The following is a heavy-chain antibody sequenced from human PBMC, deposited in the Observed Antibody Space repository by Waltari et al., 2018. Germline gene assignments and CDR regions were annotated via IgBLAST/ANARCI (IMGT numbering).Heavy chain of an antibody. Sequence: EVQLLESGGGLIQPGGSLRLCCAASGLTFFHTGMSWVRQAPGKGREWVSAISVIGDPTYYAESVKGRFTISRDNSKNMLYLEMNSLRAEDTAIYYCATVGDVVLVTYFGHWGQGALVTVSS. D-gene: IGHD2-15*01. J-gene: IGHJ4*02. CDR3: ATVGDVVLVTYFGH. CDR1: GLTFFHTG. CDR2: ISVIGDPT. V-gene: IGHV3-23*01.